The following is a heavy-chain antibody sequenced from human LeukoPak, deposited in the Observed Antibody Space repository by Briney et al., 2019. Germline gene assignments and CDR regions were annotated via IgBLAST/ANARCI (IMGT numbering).Heavy chain of an antibody. V-gene: IGHV3-21*04. J-gene: IGHJ4*02. D-gene: IGHD2-2*01. CDR3: ARAPITSPFYFDS. CDR1: GFTFSFYS. CDR2: ISGSSTYI. Sequence: GGSLRLSCAASGFTFSFYSINWVRQAPGKGLEWVSSISGSSTYIYYADSVKGRVTISRDNAKNSLYLQMDSLRAEDTALYYCARAPITSPFYFDSWGQGTLVTVSS.